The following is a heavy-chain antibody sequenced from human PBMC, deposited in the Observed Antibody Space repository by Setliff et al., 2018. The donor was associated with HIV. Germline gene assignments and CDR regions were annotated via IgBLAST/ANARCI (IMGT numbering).Heavy chain of an antibody. CDR3: ARVGYHGSGRYSFDY. CDR2: IHTSGST. CDR1: GDSINRGTYY. D-gene: IGHD3-10*01. Sequence: SETLSLTCSVSGDSINRGTYYWSWIRQPAGKGLEWIGHIHTSGSTKYNPSLKSRVTISADTSKNQFSLNLSSVTAAETAVYYCARVGYHGSGRYSFDYWGQGTLVTVSS. V-gene: IGHV4-61*09. J-gene: IGHJ4*02.